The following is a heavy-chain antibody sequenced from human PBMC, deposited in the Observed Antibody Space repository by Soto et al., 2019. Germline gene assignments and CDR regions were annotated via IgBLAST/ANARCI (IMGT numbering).Heavy chain of an antibody. V-gene: IGHV3-23*01. D-gene: IGHD6-13*01. CDR2: IADSGGRT. CDR1: GFTFSNYA. Sequence: GGSLRLSCAASGFTFSNYAMSWVRQAPGKGLEWVSVIADSGGRTYYADSVKCRFTISRDNSENTLYLQMNSLRVEDTAVYYCAKYKKQLVLSLDYWGQGTLVTVSS. CDR3: AKYKKQLVLSLDY. J-gene: IGHJ4*02.